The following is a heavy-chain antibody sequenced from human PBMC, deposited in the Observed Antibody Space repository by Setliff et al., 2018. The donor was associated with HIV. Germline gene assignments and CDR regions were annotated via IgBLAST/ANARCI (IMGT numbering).Heavy chain of an antibody. D-gene: IGHD3-3*01. CDR2: IRSKAYGGTT. Sequence: GGSLRLSCTASGFTFGDYAMSWVRQAPGKGLEWVGFIRSKAYGGTTQYAASVKGRFTISRDDSKSIAYLQMNSLKTEDTAVYYCTRDSDNFWSGYSFDYWGQGTLVTVSS. CDR1: GFTFGDYA. J-gene: IGHJ4*01. CDR3: TRDSDNFWSGYSFDY. V-gene: IGHV3-49*04.